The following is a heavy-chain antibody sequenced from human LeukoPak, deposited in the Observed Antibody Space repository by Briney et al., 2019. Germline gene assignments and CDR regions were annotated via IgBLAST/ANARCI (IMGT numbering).Heavy chain of an antibody. CDR2: TYYRSKWYN. CDR3: ARGLGIMITFGGVIVRENWFDP. J-gene: IGHJ5*02. CDR1: GDSVSSNSAA. V-gene: IGHV6-1*01. D-gene: IGHD3-16*02. Sequence: SQTLSLTCAISGDSVSSNSAAWNWIRQSPSRGLEWLGRTYYRSKWYNDYAVSVKSRITINPDTSKNQFSLQLNSVTPEDTAVYYCARGLGIMITFGGVIVRENWFDPRGQGTLVTVSS.